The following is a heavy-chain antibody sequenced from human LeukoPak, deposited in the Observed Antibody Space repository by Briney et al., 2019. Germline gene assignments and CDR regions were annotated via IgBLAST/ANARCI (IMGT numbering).Heavy chain of an antibody. CDR2: IYYSGST. V-gene: IGHV4-59*01. CDR1: GGSISSYY. CDR3: ARARGGVRFDP. Sequence: PSETLSLTCTVSGGSISSYYWSWIRQPPGKGLEWIWYIYYSGSTNYNPSLKSRVTISVDTSKNQFSLKLSSVTAADTAVYYCARARGGVRFDPWGQGTLVTVSS. J-gene: IGHJ5*02. D-gene: IGHD2-8*01.